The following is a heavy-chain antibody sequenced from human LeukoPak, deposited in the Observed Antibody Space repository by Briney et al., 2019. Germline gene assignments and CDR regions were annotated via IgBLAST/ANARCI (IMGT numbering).Heavy chain of an antibody. CDR3: AKSRGVAGFDY. D-gene: IGHD6-19*01. J-gene: IGHJ4*02. V-gene: IGHV3-23*01. Sequence: GGSLRLSCAASGFTFSNYAMSWVRQAPGKGLEWVSAISGSGDSTYYADSVKGRFTISRDNSKNTLYLQMNSLRAEDTAVYYCAKSRGVAGFDYWGQGTLVTVSS. CDR1: GFTFSNYA. CDR2: ISGSGDST.